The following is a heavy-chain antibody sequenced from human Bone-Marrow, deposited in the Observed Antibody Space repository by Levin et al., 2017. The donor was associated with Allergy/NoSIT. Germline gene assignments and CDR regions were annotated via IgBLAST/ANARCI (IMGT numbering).Heavy chain of an antibody. V-gene: IGHV3-74*01. J-gene: IGHJ4*02. CDR2: INSDESRT. D-gene: IGHD3-22*01. CDR3: ARGYYDTSTYTAWI. Sequence: SGGSLRLSCAASGFTFSSYWMHWVRQAPGKGLMWVSRINSDESRTNYADSVKGRFTISRDNAKNTLYLQMNSLRAEDTAVYYCARGYYDTSTYTAWIWGQGTLVTVSS. CDR1: GFTFSSYW.